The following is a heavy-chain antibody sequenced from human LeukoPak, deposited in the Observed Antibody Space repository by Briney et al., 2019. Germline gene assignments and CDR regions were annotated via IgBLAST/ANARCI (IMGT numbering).Heavy chain of an antibody. D-gene: IGHD2-2*01. CDR3: ARVAYAVAVV. Sequence: SQTLSLTCAISGDSVSSNIAAWSWVRQSPSRGLEWLGRTYYRSKWKNDYAESVKSRINISPDTSKNQFSLQLNSVTPEDTAAYYCARVAYAVAVVWGQGTPVTVSS. CDR1: GDSVSSNIAA. CDR2: TYYRSKWKN. J-gene: IGHJ4*02. V-gene: IGHV6-1*01.